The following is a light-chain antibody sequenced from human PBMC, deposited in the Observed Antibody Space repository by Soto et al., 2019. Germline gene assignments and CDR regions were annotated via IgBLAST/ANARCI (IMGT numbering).Light chain of an antibody. J-gene: IGKJ3*01. CDR3: QQFNSYPQGFT. CDR1: QGISSA. CDR2: DAS. V-gene: IGKV1-13*02. Sequence: AIQLTQSPSSLSASVGDRVTITCRASQGISSALAWYQQKPGKAPKLLIYDASSLESGVPSRFSGSGSGTEFTLTISSLQPEDFATYYCQQFNSYPQGFTFGPGTKVDIK.